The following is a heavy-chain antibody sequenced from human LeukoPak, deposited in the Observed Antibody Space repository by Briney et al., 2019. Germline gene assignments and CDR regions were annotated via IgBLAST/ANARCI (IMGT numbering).Heavy chain of an antibody. CDR2: INSDGSST. D-gene: IGHD3-22*01. CDR3: TREKDYYDSSGYYRDAFDI. CDR1: GFTFSSYA. J-gene: IGHJ3*02. V-gene: IGHV3-74*01. Sequence: HSGGSLRLSCAASGFTFSSYAMSWVRQAPGKGLEWVSCINSDGSSTSYADSVKGRFTISRDNAKNTLYLQMNSLRAEDTAVYYCTREKDYYDSSGYYRDAFDIWGQGTKVTASS.